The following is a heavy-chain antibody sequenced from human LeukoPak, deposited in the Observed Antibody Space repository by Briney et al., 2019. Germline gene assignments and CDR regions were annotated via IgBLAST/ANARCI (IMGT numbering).Heavy chain of an antibody. CDR1: GFTFDDYA. V-gene: IGHV3-9*01. J-gene: IGHJ4*02. CDR3: AKNLGGLLWFGEFDY. Sequence: PGGSLRLSCAASGFTFDDYAMHWVRQAPGKGLEWVSGISWNSGSIGYADSVKGRFTISRDNAKNSLYLQMNSLRAEDTALYYCAKNLGGLLWFGEFDYWGQGTLVTVSS. CDR2: ISWNSGSI. D-gene: IGHD3-10*01.